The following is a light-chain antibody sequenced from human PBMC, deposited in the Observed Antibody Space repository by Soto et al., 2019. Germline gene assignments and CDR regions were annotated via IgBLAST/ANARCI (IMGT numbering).Light chain of an antibody. Sequence: EIVLTQSPGTLSLSPGERATLSCRASQSVSSSYLAWYQQKPGQAPRLLIYGASIRATGIPDRFSGSRSGTDVTLAISRLEPADFAVYYCQQYGSSPPITFGQGTRLEMK. CDR3: QQYGSSPPIT. V-gene: IGKV3-20*01. J-gene: IGKJ5*01. CDR2: GAS. CDR1: QSVSSSY.